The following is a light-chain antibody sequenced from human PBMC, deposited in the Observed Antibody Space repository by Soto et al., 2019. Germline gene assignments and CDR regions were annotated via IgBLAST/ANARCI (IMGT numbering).Light chain of an antibody. CDR2: DVS. J-gene: IGKJ5*01. V-gene: IGKV1-13*02. CDR1: QDIRGA. Sequence: ALLLTQSPSSLSASVGDRVTITCRASQDIRGALAWYQQKPGKAPKFLIFDVSTLQSGVPSRFSGSGSGTDFTLTTSSLQPEDFGTYYCQQFNTYPITFGQGTRLEIK. CDR3: QQFNTYPIT.